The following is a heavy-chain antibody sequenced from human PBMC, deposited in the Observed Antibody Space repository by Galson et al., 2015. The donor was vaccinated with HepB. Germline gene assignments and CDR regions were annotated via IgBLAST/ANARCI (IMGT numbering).Heavy chain of an antibody. V-gene: IGHV1-69-2*01. CDR3: ATLAIAAAGLDFDY. CDR1: GYTFTDYY. J-gene: IGHJ4*02. CDR2: VDPEDGET. Sequence: VKVSCKVSGYTFTDYYMHWVQQAPGKGLEWMGLVDPEDGETIYAEKFQGRVTITADTSTDTAYMELSSLRSEDTAVYYCATLAIAAAGLDFDYWGQGTLVTVSS. D-gene: IGHD6-13*01.